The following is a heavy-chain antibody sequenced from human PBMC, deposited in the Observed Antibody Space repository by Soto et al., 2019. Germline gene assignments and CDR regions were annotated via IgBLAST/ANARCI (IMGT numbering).Heavy chain of an antibody. V-gene: IGHV3-23*01. CDR1: GFTLSTYA. Sequence: EVHLLESGGDLVQPGGSLRLSCAASGFTLSTYAMNWVRQAPGKGLEWVSSIRNGGGDTFYADSVKGRFTISRDNSKNTLCLQMNGLRAEDTAVYYGARCQVVTGVSGWCNYVDPWGQGTLVTVSS. CDR3: ARCQVVTGVSGWCNYVDP. CDR2: IRNGGGDT. D-gene: IGHD2-2*01. J-gene: IGHJ5*02.